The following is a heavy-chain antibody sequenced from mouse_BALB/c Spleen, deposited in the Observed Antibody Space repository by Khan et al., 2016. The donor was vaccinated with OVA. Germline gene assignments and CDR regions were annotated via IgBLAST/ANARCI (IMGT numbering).Heavy chain of an antibody. V-gene: IGHV1-7*01. J-gene: IGHJ2*01. CDR2: INPSTAYT. Sequence: LVESGAELAKPGASVKMSCKASGYTFINYWILWVKQRPGQGLEWIGYINPSTAYTEYNQNFKDKATLTADKSSRTAYMQLSSLTSEDSAVYYCARRGLRWDFDYWGQGTTLTVSS. CDR3: ARRGLRWDFDY. D-gene: IGHD1-1*01. CDR1: GYTFINYW.